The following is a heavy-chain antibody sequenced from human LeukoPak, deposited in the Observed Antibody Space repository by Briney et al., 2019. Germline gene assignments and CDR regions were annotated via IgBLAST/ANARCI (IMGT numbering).Heavy chain of an antibody. Sequence: SETLSLTCTVSGGSISSSRYYWGWIRQPPGKGLEWIGSIYYSGSTYYNPSLKSRVTISVDTSKNQFSLKLSSVTAADTAVYYCARVMNGDAFDIGGQGTMVTVSS. CDR3: ARVMNGDAFDI. CDR2: IYYSGST. CDR1: GGSISSSRYY. J-gene: IGHJ3*02. V-gene: IGHV4-39*01. D-gene: IGHD1-1*01.